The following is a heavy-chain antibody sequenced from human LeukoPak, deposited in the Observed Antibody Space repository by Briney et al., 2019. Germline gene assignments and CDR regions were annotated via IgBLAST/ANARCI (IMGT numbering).Heavy chain of an antibody. CDR2: IYSGGST. J-gene: IGHJ6*02. V-gene: IGHV3-53*04. D-gene: IGHD5-18*01. CDR1: GFTVSSNY. Sequence: PGGSLRLSCAASGFTVSSNYMSWVRQAPGKGLEWVSVIYSGGSTYYADSVKGRFTISRHNSKNTLYPQMNSLRAEDTAVYYCARVSGYSYGSYYYYYYGMDVWGQGTTVTVSS. CDR3: ARVSGYSYGSYYYYYYGMDV.